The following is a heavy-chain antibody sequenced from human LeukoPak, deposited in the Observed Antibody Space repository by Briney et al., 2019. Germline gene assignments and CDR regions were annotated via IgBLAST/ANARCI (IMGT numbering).Heavy chain of an antibody. CDR2: INWIGGST. D-gene: IGHD3-10*01. V-gene: IGHV3-20*04. CDR1: GFTFDDYG. Sequence: PGGSLRLSCAASGFTFDDYGMSWVRQAPGKGLEWVSGINWIGGSTGYADSVKGRFTISRDNAKNSLYLHMNSLRAEDTALYFCARYYDYGSGSYTFDYWGQGTLVTVSS. CDR3: ARYYDYGSGSYTFDY. J-gene: IGHJ4*02.